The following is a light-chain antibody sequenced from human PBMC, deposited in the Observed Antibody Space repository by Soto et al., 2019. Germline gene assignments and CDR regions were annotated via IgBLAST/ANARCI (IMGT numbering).Light chain of an antibody. CDR2: EVS. Sequence: SALTQPASVSGSPGQSITISCTGTSSDVGSYNLVSWYQQHPGKAPKLMIYEVSKRPSGVSNRFSGSKSGNTASLTISGLQAEDEADYYCCSYAGSSTFPYVFGTGTKSPS. CDR3: CSYAGSSTFPYV. CDR1: SSDVGSYNL. V-gene: IGLV2-23*02. J-gene: IGLJ1*01.